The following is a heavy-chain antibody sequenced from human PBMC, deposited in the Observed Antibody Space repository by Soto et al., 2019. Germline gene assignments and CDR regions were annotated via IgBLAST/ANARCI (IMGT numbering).Heavy chain of an antibody. CDR3: ARESRYYGSGSYYSDY. Sequence: PSETLSLTCTVSGGSVSSGSYYWSWIRQPPGKGLEYIGYIYYSGSSNYNPSLKSRVTISADTSKNQFSLKLSSVTAADTAVYYCARESRYYGSGSYYSDYWGQGTLVTVSS. V-gene: IGHV4-61*01. CDR2: IYYSGSS. J-gene: IGHJ4*02. D-gene: IGHD3-10*01. CDR1: GGSVSSGSYY.